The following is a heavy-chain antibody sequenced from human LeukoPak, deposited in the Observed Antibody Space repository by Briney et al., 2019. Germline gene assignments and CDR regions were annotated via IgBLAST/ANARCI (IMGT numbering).Heavy chain of an antibody. J-gene: IGHJ4*01. CDR2: IGGSGRDGDM. CDR1: GLTVSSNY. V-gene: IGHV3-11*01. Sequence: PGGSLRLSCAASGLTVSSNYMNWIRQAPGKGLEWVSYIGGSGRDGDMNYADSVKGRFTISRDNAKNSLYLQMNNLRVEDTAVYYCVKTAREADYWGHGTLVTVSS. CDR3: VKTAREADY. D-gene: IGHD5-24*01.